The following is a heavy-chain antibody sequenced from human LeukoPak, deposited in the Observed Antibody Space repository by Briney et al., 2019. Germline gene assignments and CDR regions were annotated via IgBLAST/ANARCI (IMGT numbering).Heavy chain of an antibody. D-gene: IGHD3-22*01. J-gene: IGHJ4*02. CDR3: ARDGGPRQYYYDSSGYYYFDY. Sequence: PGGSLRLSCAASGFTFSSYGMHWVRQAPGKGLEWVAVIWYDGSNKYYADSVKGRFTISRDNSKNTLYLQMNSLRAEDTAVYYCARDGGPRQYYYDSSGYYYFDYWGQGTLVTVSS. CDR2: IWYDGSNK. V-gene: IGHV3-33*01. CDR1: GFTFSSYG.